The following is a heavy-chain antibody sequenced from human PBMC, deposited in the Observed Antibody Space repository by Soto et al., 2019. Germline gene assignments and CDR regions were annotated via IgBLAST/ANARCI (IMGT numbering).Heavy chain of an antibody. Sequence: EVHVVESGGGLVKPGGSLRLSCSVSGFTFRNAWMSWVRQAPGKGLEWVGRIKSKSDGGTTDYAAPVKGRFTISRDDLQNSLFLQMKSLKTEDTAMYYCITDVTSVMDVWGQGTTVTVSS. J-gene: IGHJ6*02. CDR3: ITDVTSVMDV. CDR1: GFTFRNAW. V-gene: IGHV3-15*01. D-gene: IGHD5-18*01. CDR2: IKSKSDGGTT.